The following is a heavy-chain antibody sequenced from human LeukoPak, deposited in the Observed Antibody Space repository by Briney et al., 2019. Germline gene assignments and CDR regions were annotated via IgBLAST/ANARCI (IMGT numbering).Heavy chain of an antibody. CDR3: ARDANDAFDI. CDR2: ISSSSSYI. Sequence: PGGSLRLSCAASGFTFSSYSMNWVRQAPGKGLEWVSSISSSSSYIYYADSAEGRFTISRDNAKNSLYLQMNSLRAEDTAVYYCARDANDAFDIWGQGTMVTVSS. V-gene: IGHV3-21*01. CDR1: GFTFSSYS. J-gene: IGHJ3*02.